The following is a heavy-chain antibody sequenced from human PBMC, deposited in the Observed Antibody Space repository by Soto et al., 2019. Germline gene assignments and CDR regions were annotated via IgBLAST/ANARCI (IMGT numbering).Heavy chain of an antibody. J-gene: IGHJ6*02. V-gene: IGHV4-34*01. Sequence: SETLSLTCAVYRGSFSGYYWRWIRQPPLKGLECIGEINHSGSTNYNPSLKSRVTISVDTSKNQFSLKLSSVTAADTAVYYCARARSHYGMDVWGHGNTVTV. D-gene: IGHD2-15*01. CDR1: RGSFSGYY. CDR3: ARARSHYGMDV. CDR2: INHSGST.